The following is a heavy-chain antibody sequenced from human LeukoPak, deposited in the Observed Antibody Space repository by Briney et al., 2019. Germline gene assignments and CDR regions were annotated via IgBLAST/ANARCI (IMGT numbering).Heavy chain of an antibody. V-gene: IGHV4-39*02. J-gene: IGHJ6*03. CDR3: ATDYGGYYYYMDV. CDR1: GGSISSSSYY. D-gene: IGHD4-23*01. Sequence: PSETLSFTCTVSGGSISSSSYYWGWIRQPPGKGLEWIGSMYYSGSTYYNPSLKSRVTISVDTSKNQFSLKLTSVTAADTAVYYCATDYGGYYYYMDVWGKGTTVTVSS. CDR2: MYYSGST.